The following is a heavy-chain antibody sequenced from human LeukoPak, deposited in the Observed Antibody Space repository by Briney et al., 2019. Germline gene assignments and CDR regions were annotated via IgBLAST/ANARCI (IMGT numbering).Heavy chain of an antibody. CDR1: GFTSSSYS. J-gene: IGHJ5*02. D-gene: IGHD2/OR15-2a*01. V-gene: IGHV3-21*05. CDR2: ISSSSDYI. Sequence: GGSLRLSCAASGFTSSSYSMNWVHQAPGKGLEWVSYISSSSDYIYHADSVKGRFTISRDNAKNSLYLQMKSLRAEDTAVYYCARGKTSQNIVTRKTYNWFDPWGQGTLVTVSS. CDR3: ARGKTSQNIVTRKTYNWFDP.